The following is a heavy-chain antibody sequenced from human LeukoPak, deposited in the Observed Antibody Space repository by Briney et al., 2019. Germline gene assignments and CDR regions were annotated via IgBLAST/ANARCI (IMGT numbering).Heavy chain of an antibody. D-gene: IGHD3-10*01. J-gene: IGHJ5*02. V-gene: IGHV4-31*03. CDR2: IYYSGST. CDR1: GGSISSGGYY. CDR3: AIGYGSGWFDP. Sequence: SETLSLTCTVSGGSISSGGYYWSWIRQHPGKGLEWIGYIYYSGSTYYNPSLKSRVTISVDTSKNQFSLKLSSVIAADTAVYYCAIGYGSGWFDPWGQGTLVTVSS.